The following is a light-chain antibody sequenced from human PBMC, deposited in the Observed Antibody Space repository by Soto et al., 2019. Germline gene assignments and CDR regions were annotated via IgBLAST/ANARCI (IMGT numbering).Light chain of an antibody. CDR2: WAS. V-gene: IGKV4-1*01. CDR1: QSVLYRSNNKNY. J-gene: IGKJ4*01. CDR3: QQYYSNPLT. Sequence: DIVMTQSPDSLAVSLGERATINCKSSQSVLYRSNNKNYLAWYQQKPGQPPKLLIYWASTRESGVPDRFSGSGSGPDFTLTISSLQAEDVAVYYCQQYYSNPLTFGGGTKVEIK.